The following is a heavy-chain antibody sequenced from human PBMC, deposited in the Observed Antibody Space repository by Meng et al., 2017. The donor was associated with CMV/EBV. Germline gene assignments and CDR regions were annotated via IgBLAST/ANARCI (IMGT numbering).Heavy chain of an antibody. CDR1: GFTFRSYG. D-gene: IGHD4-11*01. CDR3: AKDKGEDDYSNEGGLIDY. CDR2: IRYDGSNK. V-gene: IGHV3-30*02. Sequence: GGSLRLSCAASGFTFRSYGMHWVRQAPGQGLEWVAFIRYDGSNKYYADSVKGRFTISRDNSKNTLYLQMNSLRAEDTAVYYCAKDKGEDDYSNEGGLIDYWGQGTLVTVSS. J-gene: IGHJ4*02.